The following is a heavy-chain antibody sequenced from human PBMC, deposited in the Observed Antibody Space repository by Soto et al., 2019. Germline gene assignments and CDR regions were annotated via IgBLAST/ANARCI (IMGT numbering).Heavy chain of an antibody. CDR3: ARDDYYDSSGYYYGMDV. Sequence: ASVKVSCKASGYTFTGYYMHWVRQAPGQGLEWMGWINPNSGGTNYAQKFQGRVTMTRDTSISTAYMELSRLRSDDTAVYYCARDDYYDSSGYYYGMDVWGQGTTVTVSS. CDR1: GYTFTGYY. V-gene: IGHV1-2*02. J-gene: IGHJ6*02. D-gene: IGHD3-22*01. CDR2: INPNSGGT.